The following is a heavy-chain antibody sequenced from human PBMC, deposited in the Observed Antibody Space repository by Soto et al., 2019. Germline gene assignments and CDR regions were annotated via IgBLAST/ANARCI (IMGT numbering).Heavy chain of an antibody. Sequence: GGSLRLSCAASGFDFSTSAMTWVRQAPGQGLEWVSSISFTGGTTYYADSVKGRFTISRDNSKNTLYLQMTSLRAEDTAIYFCAKEWAEDAFDIWGQGXMVTV. CDR2: ISFTGGTT. D-gene: IGHD6-19*01. CDR1: GFDFSTSA. V-gene: IGHV3-23*01. CDR3: AKEWAEDAFDI. J-gene: IGHJ3*02.